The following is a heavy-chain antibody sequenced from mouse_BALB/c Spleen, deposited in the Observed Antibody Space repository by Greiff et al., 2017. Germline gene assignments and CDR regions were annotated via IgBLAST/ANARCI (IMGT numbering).Heavy chain of an antibody. CDR2: INSNGGST. Sequence: EVMLVESGGGLVQPGGSLKLSCAASGFTFSSYGMSWVRQTPDKRLELVATINSNGGSTYYPDSVKGRFTISRDNAKNTLYLQMSSLKSEDTAMYYCARDGDSSGYVGFAYWGQGTLVTVSA. CDR3: ARDGDSSGYVGFAY. CDR1: GFTFSSYG. D-gene: IGHD3-2*01. V-gene: IGHV5-6-3*01. J-gene: IGHJ3*01.